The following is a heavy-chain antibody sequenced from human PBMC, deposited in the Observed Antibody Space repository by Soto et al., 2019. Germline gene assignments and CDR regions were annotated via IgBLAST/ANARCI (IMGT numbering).Heavy chain of an antibody. CDR2: IYYSGST. J-gene: IGHJ4*02. Sequence: ETLSLTCTVSGGSISSSSYYWGWIRQPPGKGLEWIGSIYYSGSTYYNPSLKSRVTISVDTSKNQFSLKLSSVTAADTAVYYCARRDRIAAAGNLDYWGQGTLVTVSS. CDR3: ARRDRIAAAGNLDY. CDR1: GGSISSSSYY. V-gene: IGHV4-39*01. D-gene: IGHD6-13*01.